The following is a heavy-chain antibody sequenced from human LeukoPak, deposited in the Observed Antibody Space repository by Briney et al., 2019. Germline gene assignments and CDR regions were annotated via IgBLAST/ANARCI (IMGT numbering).Heavy chain of an antibody. CDR2: NNNRGDT. CDR1: GDSINNRNYY. V-gene: IGHV4-39*01. D-gene: IGHD3-16*01. CDR3: AYRPPGGAQGDEYFPQ. J-gene: IGHJ1*01. Sequence: SETLSLTCSVSGDSINNRNYYWVWIRQPPGKGLEWIGNNNNRGDTYYNPSLRSRVTISVDTSKNQFSLKLTSVTAADTAVYYCAYRPPGGAQGDEYFPQWGQGTLVIVSS.